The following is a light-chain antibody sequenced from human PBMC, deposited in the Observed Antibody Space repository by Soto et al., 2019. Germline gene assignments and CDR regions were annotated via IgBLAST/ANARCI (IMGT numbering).Light chain of an antibody. CDR3: QQYGDSPLT. V-gene: IGKV3-20*01. J-gene: IGKJ3*01. CDR2: AAS. CDR1: PSVTVNS. Sequence: EILLTQSPSTLSLSPGEGVTLSCRASPSVTVNSLAWYQQKPGQAPRLLIYAASTRAAAVPDRFTGSGSGTDFALTISRLEPEDFGVYYCQQYGDSPLTSGPGTKVDIK.